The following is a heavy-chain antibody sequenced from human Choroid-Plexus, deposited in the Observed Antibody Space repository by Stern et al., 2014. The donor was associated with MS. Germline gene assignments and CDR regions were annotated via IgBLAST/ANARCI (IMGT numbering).Heavy chain of an antibody. Sequence: VPLVESGGGLVKPGGSLRLSCAASGFTFSSYSMNWVRQAPGPGLEWVSSISRSSSYRYNADSVKGRFTISRDNAKNSLYLQMNSVRAEDTAVYCGARERFYYDSSGFDYWGQGTLVTVSS. CDR2: ISRSSSYR. J-gene: IGHJ4*02. D-gene: IGHD3-22*01. CDR3: ARERFYYDSSGFDY. CDR1: GFTFSSYS. V-gene: IGHV3-21*01.